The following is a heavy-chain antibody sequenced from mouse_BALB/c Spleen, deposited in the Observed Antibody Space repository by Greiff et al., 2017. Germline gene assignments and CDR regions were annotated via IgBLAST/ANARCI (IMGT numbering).Heavy chain of an antibody. CDR1: GFPLSRYS. V-gene: IGHV2-6-4*01. J-gene: IGHJ3*01. CDR2: IWGGGST. CDR3: ARKMDDGRWFAY. D-gene: IGHD2-12*01. Sequence: QVQLKESGPGLVAPSQSLSITCTVSGFPLSRYSVHWVRQPPGKGLEWLGMIWGGGSTHYNSALKSRLSISKDNSKSQVFLKMNSLQTGDTAMYYGARKMDDGRWFAYWGQGTLVTVSA.